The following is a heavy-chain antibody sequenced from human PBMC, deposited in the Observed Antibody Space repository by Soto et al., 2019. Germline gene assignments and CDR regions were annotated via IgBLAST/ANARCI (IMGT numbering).Heavy chain of an antibody. CDR1: GGSFSGYY. CDR3: ARGPGGSGSYLPMNY. CDR2: INHSGST. D-gene: IGHD3-10*01. V-gene: IGHV4-34*01. Sequence: SETLSLTCAVYGGSFSGYYWSWIRQPPGKGLEWIGEINHSGSTNYNPSLKSRVTISVDTSKNQFSLKLSPVTAADTAVYYCARGPGGSGSYLPMNYWGQGTLVTVSS. J-gene: IGHJ4*02.